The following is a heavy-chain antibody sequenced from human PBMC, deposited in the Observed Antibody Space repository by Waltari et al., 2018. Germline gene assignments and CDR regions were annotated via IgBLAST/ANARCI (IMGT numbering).Heavy chain of an antibody. V-gene: IGHV1-69*01. Sequence: QVQLVQSGAEVKKPGSSVKVSCKASGGTFSSYAISWVRQAPGQGLEWMGGIIPIFGTANYAQKVQGRVTITADESTSTAYMELSSLRSEDTAVYYCARSPPPVAGTENYFDYWGQGTLVTVSS. CDR1: GGTFSSYA. D-gene: IGHD6-19*01. CDR3: ARSPPPVAGTENYFDY. CDR2: IIPIFGTA. J-gene: IGHJ4*02.